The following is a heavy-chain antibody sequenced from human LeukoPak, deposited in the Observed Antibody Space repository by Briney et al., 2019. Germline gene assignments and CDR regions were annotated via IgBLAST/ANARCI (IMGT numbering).Heavy chain of an antibody. CDR3: TKDIQNSNSGRFDY. D-gene: IGHD6-19*01. V-gene: IGHV3-21*04. CDR2: ISSSSSYI. Sequence: PGGSLRLSCAASGFTFSSYSMNWVRQAPGKGLEWVSSISSSSSYIYYADSVKGRFTISRDNTENSLFLQMNSLRAEDTALYYCTKDIQNSNSGRFDYWGQGILVTVSS. CDR1: GFTFSSYS. J-gene: IGHJ4*02.